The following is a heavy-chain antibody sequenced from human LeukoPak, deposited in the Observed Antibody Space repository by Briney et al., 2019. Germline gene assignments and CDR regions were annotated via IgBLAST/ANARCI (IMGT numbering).Heavy chain of an antibody. J-gene: IGHJ4*02. CDR3: AVAGDSGYDSLDY. CDR1: AGALTSYT. D-gene: IGHD5-12*01. Sequence: GSSVKVSCNSSAGALTSYTNSWMRQAPAQGIERVGRIIPIFGTANYAEKFQGRVTITTDESTSTAYMELSSLRSEDTAVYYCAVAGDSGYDSLDYWGQGTLVTVSS. V-gene: IGHV1-69*05. CDR2: IIPIFGTA.